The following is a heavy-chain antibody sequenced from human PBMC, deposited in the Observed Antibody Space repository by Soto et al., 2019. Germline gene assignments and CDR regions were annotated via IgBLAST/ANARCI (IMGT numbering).Heavy chain of an antibody. J-gene: IGHJ4*02. V-gene: IGHV4-34*01. CDR3: ARSWFGEMGY. D-gene: IGHD3-10*01. CDR1: GGSFSGYY. Sequence: SETLSLTCAVYGGSFSGYYWSWIRQPPGKGLEWIGEINHSGSTNYNPSLKSRVTISVDTSKNQFSLKLSSVTAADTAVYYCARSWFGEMGYWGQGTLVTVSS. CDR2: INHSGST.